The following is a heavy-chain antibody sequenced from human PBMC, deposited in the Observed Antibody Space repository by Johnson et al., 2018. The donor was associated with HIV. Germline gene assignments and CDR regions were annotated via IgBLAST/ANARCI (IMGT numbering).Heavy chain of an antibody. CDR1: GFTFSSYS. CDR3: TTDLGGEDAFDI. J-gene: IGHJ3*02. D-gene: IGHD3-16*01. V-gene: IGHV3-30*02. Sequence: QVQLVESGGGLVQPGGSLRLSCAASGFTFSSYSMHWVRQAPGKGLEWVAFIRYDGSKKYYADSVKGGFTIARDNSKNTLYLQMNSLKPEDTAVYYCTTDLGGEDAFDIWGQGTMVTVSS. CDR2: IRYDGSKK.